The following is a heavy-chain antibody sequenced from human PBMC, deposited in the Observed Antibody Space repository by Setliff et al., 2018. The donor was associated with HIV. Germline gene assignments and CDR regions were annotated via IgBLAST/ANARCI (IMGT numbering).Heavy chain of an antibody. Sequence: PSETLSLTCGLNGVPFSDYYWNWIRQSPGKGLEWIVEVNHNGNINYNPSLQSRVTVSVDTSKPQFSLKMNSVTAADTDVYYCAITIVGVTTEMYWGQGTLVTVPQ. CDR2: VNHNGNI. CDR1: GVPFSDYY. CDR3: AITIVGVTTEMY. V-gene: IGHV4-34*01. J-gene: IGHJ4*02. D-gene: IGHD2-21*02.